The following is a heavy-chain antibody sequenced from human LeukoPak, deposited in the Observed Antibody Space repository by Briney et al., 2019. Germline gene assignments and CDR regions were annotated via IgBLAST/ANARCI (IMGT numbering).Heavy chain of an antibody. CDR1: GFTFSSYG. CDR3: ASTRAYGSGSPWDMDV. V-gene: IGHV3-33*01. CDR2: IWYDGSNK. Sequence: GRSLRLSCAASGFTFSSYGMHWVRQAPGKGLEWVAVIWYDGSNKYYADSVKGRFTISRDNSKNTLHLQMNSLRAEDTAVYYCASTRAYGSGSPWDMDVWGKGTTVTVSS. J-gene: IGHJ6*03. D-gene: IGHD3-10*01.